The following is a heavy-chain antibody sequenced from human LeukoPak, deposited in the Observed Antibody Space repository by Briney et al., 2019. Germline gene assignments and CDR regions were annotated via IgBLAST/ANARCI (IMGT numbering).Heavy chain of an antibody. V-gene: IGHV3-23*01. J-gene: IGHJ3*02. Sequence: GGSLRPSCAASGFTFSSYAMSWVRQAPGKGLEWVSAISGSGGSTYYADSVKGLFTISRDNSKNTLYLQMNSLRAEDTAVYYCAKDPYDILTGSSGAFDIWGQGTMVTVSS. CDR1: GFTFSSYA. D-gene: IGHD3-9*01. CDR3: AKDPYDILTGSSGAFDI. CDR2: ISGSGGST.